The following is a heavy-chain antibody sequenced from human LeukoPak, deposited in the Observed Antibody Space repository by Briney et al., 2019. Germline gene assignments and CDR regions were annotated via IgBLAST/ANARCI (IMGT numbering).Heavy chain of an antibody. V-gene: IGHV3-23*01. Sequence: GGSLRLSCAASGFTFSSYAMSWVRQAPGKGLEWVSAISGSGGSTYYADSAKGRFTISRDDSRNTLYLQMNSLRAEDTAVYYCAKDRVGAKYYFDYWGQGTLVTVSS. CDR3: AKDRVGAKYYFDY. J-gene: IGHJ4*02. CDR1: GFTFSSYA. D-gene: IGHD1-26*01. CDR2: ISGSGGST.